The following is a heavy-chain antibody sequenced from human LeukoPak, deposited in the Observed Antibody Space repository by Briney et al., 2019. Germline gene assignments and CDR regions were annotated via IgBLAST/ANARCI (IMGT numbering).Heavy chain of an antibody. CDR1: GFTFDNYA. V-gene: IGHV3-9*01. CDR3: AKSIGTSYIYYFDY. J-gene: IGHJ4*02. CDR2: ISWNSGSI. D-gene: IGHD2-2*01. Sequence: PGGSLRLSCAASGFTFDNYAMHWVRQAPGKGLEWVSGISWNSGSIGYADSVKGRFTISRDNAKNSLYLQMNSLRAEDTALYYCAKSIGTSYIYYFDYWGQGTLVTVSS.